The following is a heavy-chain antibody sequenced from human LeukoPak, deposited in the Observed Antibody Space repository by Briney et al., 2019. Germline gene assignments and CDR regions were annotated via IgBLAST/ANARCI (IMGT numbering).Heavy chain of an antibody. D-gene: IGHD6-13*01. V-gene: IGHV3-9*01. Sequence: PGRSLRLSCAASGFTFDDYAMHWVRQAPGKGLEWVSGISWNSGSIGYADSVKGRFTISRDNAKNSLYLQMNSLRAEDTALYYCAKDGYSSSWYSLNYYYYYGMDVWGQGTTVTVSS. CDR3: AKDGYSSSWYSLNYYYYYGMDV. J-gene: IGHJ6*02. CDR1: GFTFDDYA. CDR2: ISWNSGSI.